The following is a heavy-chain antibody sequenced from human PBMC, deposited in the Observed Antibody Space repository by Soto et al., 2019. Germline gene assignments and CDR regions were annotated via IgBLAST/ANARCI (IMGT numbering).Heavy chain of an antibody. Sequence: GGSLRLSCSASGFTFSSYAVHWVRQAPGKGLEYASAISSNGGSTYYADSVKGRFTISRDNSKNTLYLQMSSLRAEDTAVYYCVKASYDFWSGYYASYFDYWGQGTLVTVS. J-gene: IGHJ4*02. CDR1: GFTFSSYA. V-gene: IGHV3-64D*08. CDR2: ISSNGGST. D-gene: IGHD3-3*01. CDR3: VKASYDFWSGYYASYFDY.